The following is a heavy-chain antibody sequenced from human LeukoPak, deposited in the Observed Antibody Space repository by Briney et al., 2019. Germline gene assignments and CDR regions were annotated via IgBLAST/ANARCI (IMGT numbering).Heavy chain of an antibody. J-gene: IGHJ1*01. CDR3: ARVEVAGTSEYFQH. CDR1: GGSISSSSYY. V-gene: IGHV4-39*07. D-gene: IGHD6-19*01. CDR2: IYYSGST. Sequence: SETLSLTCTVSGGSISSSSYYWGWIRQPPGKGLEWIGSIYYSGSTYYNPSLKSRVTISVDTSKNQFSLKLSSVTAADTAVYYCARVEVAGTSEYFQHWGQGTLVTVSS.